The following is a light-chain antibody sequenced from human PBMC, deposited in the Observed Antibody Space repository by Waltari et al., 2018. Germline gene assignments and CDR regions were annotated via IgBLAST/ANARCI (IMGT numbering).Light chain of an antibody. CDR3: HSRDISGNHLVL. J-gene: IGLJ3*02. CDR2: GKN. Sequence: SSELTQDPAVSVALGQPVRVPCQGDSLRSYYATWYQQKAGQPPVVGIFGKNNRPSGIPDRFSGSSSGNTASLTITGTQAEDEAEYYCHSRDISGNHLVLFGGGTKLTVL. CDR1: SLRSYY. V-gene: IGLV3-19*01.